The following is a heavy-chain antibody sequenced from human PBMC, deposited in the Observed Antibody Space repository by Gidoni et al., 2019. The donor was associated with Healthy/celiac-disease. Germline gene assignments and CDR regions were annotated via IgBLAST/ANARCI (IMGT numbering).Heavy chain of an antibody. CDR2: IIPIVGTA. J-gene: IGHJ6*02. CDR1: GGTFSSYA. Sequence: QVQLVQSGVEVKTPASAVMVPCKAFGGTFSSYAISWVLQAPGHGLEWMTGIIPIVGTANYAHKFQSRVTITADESTSTACMELSSLRSEDTAVYYCAKSGGGYSYSYEGTGYNYYGMDVWGQGTTVTVSS. D-gene: IGHD5-18*01. CDR3: AKSGGGYSYSYEGTGYNYYGMDV. V-gene: IGHV1-69*01.